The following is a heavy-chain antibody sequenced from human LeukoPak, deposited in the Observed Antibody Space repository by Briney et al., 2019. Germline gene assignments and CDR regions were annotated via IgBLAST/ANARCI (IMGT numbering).Heavy chain of an antibody. J-gene: IGHJ4*02. D-gene: IGHD1-26*01. CDR2: IYYTGST. Sequence: PSETLSLTCTVSGGSLRSNNYYWGWIRQPPGKGLEWIGSIYYTGSTYYNPSLKSRVTISVDTSKNQFSLKLSSVTAADTAVYYCARGYSIAYWGQGSLVTVSS. CDR3: ARGYSIAY. CDR1: GGSLRSNNYY. V-gene: IGHV4-39*07.